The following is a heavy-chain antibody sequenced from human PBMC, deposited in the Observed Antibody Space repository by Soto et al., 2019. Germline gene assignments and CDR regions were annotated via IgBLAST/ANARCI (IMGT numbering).Heavy chain of an antibody. J-gene: IGHJ5*02. CDR1: GGSISSGDYY. Sequence: SETLSLTCTVSGGSISSGDYYWSWIRQPPGKGLEWIGYIYYSGSTYYNPSLKSRVTISVDTSKNQFSLKLSPVTAADTAVYYCARARTTVTLFDPWGQGTLVTVSS. V-gene: IGHV4-30-4*01. D-gene: IGHD4-17*01. CDR3: ARARTTVTLFDP. CDR2: IYYSGST.